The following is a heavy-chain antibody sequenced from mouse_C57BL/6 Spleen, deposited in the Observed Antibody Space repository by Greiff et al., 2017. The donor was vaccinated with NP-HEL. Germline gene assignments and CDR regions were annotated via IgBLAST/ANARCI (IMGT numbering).Heavy chain of an antibody. V-gene: IGHV5-17*01. Sequence: EVMLVESGGGLVKPGGSLKLSCAASGFTFSDYGMHWVRQAPEKGLEWVAYISSGSSTIYYADTVKGRFTISRDNAKNTLFLQMTSLRADDTAMYYCARNYGNYGGYYFDYWGQGTTLTVSS. CDR1: GFTFSDYG. CDR3: ARNYGNYGGYYFDY. J-gene: IGHJ2*01. D-gene: IGHD2-1*01. CDR2: ISSGSSTI.